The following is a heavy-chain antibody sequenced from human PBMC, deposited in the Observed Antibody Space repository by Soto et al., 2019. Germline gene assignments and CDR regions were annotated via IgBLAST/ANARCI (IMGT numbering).Heavy chain of an antibody. CDR3: ARENLYYDLLTGYLGPRYDGMDG. J-gene: IGHJ6*02. V-gene: IGHV1-69*06. Sequence: SVKVSCKASGGTFSSYAISWVRQAPGQGLEWMGGIIPIFGTANYAQKFQGRVTITADKSTSTAYMELSSLRSEDTAVYYCARENLYYDLLTGYLGPRYDGMDGWG. CDR1: GGTFSSYA. CDR2: IIPIFGTA. D-gene: IGHD3-9*01.